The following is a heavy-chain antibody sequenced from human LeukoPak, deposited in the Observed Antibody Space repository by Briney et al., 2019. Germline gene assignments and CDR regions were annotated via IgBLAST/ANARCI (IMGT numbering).Heavy chain of an antibody. D-gene: IGHD1-26*01. CDR2: MYYRGNT. J-gene: IGHJ4*02. Sequence: SETLSLTCTVSGGSISSSSYYWAWLRQPPGKGLEWIGSMYYRGNTYYNASLTSRATISADTSKNQLSLNLMSVTAADTAVYCCASDGSGSYSWDDWGQGTLVTVSS. CDR1: GGSISSSSYY. V-gene: IGHV4-39*07. CDR3: ASDGSGSYSWDD.